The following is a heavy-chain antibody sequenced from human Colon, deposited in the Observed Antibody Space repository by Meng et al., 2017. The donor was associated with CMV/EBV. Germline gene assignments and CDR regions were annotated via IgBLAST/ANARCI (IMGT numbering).Heavy chain of an antibody. D-gene: IGHD3-10*01. V-gene: IGHV4-39*07. Sequence: SDTLSLTCTVSNGSIRSSGYYWAWIRQPPGKGLEWIGSMYYSGSTYYNPSLKSRVTISIDTSKNQFSLKLTSVTAADTAVYYCARDGQRISVVWGVPNWFDPWGQGTLVTVSS. CDR1: NGSIRSSGYY. CDR3: ARDGQRISVVWGVPNWFDP. CDR2: MYYSGST. J-gene: IGHJ5*02.